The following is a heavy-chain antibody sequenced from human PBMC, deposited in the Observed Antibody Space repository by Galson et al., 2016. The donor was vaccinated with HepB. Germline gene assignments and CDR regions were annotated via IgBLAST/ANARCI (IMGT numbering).Heavy chain of an antibody. CDR2: ISGNAATT. J-gene: IGHJ5*02. CDR3: AKRPPYSNNWFVGFDP. Sequence: SLRLSCAASGFTFSTYAMSWVRQAPGKGLGWVSVISGNAATTYYADSVKGRFTISRDNSKKTVYLQMNSLRAEDTAVYYCAKRPPYSNNWFVGFDPWGQGTRVTVSS. D-gene: IGHD6-13*01. V-gene: IGHV3-23*01. CDR1: GFTFSTYA.